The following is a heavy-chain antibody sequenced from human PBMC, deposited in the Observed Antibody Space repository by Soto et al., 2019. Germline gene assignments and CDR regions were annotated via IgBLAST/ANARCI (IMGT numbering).Heavy chain of an antibody. CDR2: IIPIFGTT. CDR3: AREGYTFGPGAVRGAFDI. CDR1: GGTFGSNA. D-gene: IGHD1-1*01. Sequence: QVQLVQSETEVRKPGSSVKVSCKASGGTFGSNAISWVRQAPGQGLEWMGNIIPIFGTTKHAQNFQDRVTVTADESTNTAYMELSSLTSEDTAIYYCAREGYTFGPGAVRGAFDIWGQGTMVTVSS. J-gene: IGHJ3*02. V-gene: IGHV1-69*15.